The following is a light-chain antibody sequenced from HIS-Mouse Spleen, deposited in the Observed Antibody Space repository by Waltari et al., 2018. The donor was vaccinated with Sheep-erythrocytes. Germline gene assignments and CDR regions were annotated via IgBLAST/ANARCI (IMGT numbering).Light chain of an antibody. CDR1: SSDVGCYNY. CDR2: DVS. J-gene: IGLJ1*01. Sequence: QSALTQPRSVSGSPGQSVTIPCTGTSSDVGCYNYVSWYHQHPGKAPKLMIYDVSKRPSGVPDRFSGSKSGNTASLTISGLQAEDEADYYCCSYAGSYNHVFATGTKVTVL. V-gene: IGLV2-11*01. CDR3: CSYAGSYNHV.